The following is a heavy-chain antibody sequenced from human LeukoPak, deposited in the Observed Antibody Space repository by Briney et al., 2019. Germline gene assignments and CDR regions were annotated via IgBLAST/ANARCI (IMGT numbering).Heavy chain of an antibody. CDR2: INPNSGGT. CDR1: GYTFTGYY. Sequence: GASVKVSCKASGYTFTGYYMHWVRQAPGQGLEWMGWINPNSGGTNYAQKFQGRVTMTRDTSISTAYMELSRLRSDDTAVYYCARARGSSSWFVDQNPRRNWFDPWGQGTLVTVSS. V-gene: IGHV1-2*02. CDR3: ARARGSSSWFVDQNPRRNWFDP. D-gene: IGHD6-13*01. J-gene: IGHJ5*02.